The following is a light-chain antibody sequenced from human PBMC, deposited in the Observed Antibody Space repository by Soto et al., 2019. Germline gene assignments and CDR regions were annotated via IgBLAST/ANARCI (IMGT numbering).Light chain of an antibody. CDR1: PSVSNN. J-gene: IGKJ4*01. V-gene: IGKV3-15*01. CDR3: QPDNNWPGT. Sequence: EIVMTQSPATRSVSPGERATLSCRASPSVSNNLAWYQQKPGQAPRLLIYGASTRATGIPARFSGSGSGTEFTLTISGLQSEDVAVYYCQPDNNWPGTFGGGTVVESK. CDR2: GAS.